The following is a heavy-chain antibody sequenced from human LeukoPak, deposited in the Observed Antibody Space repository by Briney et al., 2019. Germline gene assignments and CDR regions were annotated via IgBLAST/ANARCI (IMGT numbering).Heavy chain of an antibody. Sequence: GGSLRLSCAASGFTFSSHAIHWVRQAPGKGLEWVAAISYDGIDKLYAASVKGRFTISRDNVRNTLYLQMDSLRAEDTAVYYCVRDRGFYSGTSCAYIYYYMTSGATGPRPASP. CDR1: GFTFSSHA. V-gene: IGHV3-30*01. D-gene: IGHD2-2*01. CDR3: VRDRGFYSGTSCAYIYYYMTS. J-gene: IGHJ6*03. CDR2: ISYDGIDK.